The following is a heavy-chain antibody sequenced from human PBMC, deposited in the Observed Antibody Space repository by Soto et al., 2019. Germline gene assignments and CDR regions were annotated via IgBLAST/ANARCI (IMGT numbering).Heavy chain of an antibody. D-gene: IGHD1-1*01. J-gene: IGHJ3*01. CDR2: ISYGGTT. V-gene: IGHV4-39*01. CDR1: GDSINTSGHL. Sequence: QLQLQESGPGLLKPSNTLSLTCTVSGDSINTSGHLWGWIRQSPGKGLEWIGTISYGGTTFYTPSLKPRITISVDSSKNQFSLSLVSVTAADTAIYYCARHDHGSYTINGFDVWGQGTMVTVSS. CDR3: ARHDHGSYTINGFDV.